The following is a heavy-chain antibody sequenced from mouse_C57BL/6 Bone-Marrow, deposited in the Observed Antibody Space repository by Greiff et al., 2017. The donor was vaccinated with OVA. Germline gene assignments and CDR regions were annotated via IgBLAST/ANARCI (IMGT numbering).Heavy chain of an antibody. J-gene: IGHJ4*01. CDR3: ARSRWGYAMDN. Sequence: QVQLKESGAELVKPGASVKISCKASGYAFSSYWMNWVKQRPGTGLEWIGQIYPGDGDTNYNGKFKGKATLTADKSSSTAYMQLSSLTSEDSAVYFCARSRWGYAMDNWGQGTSVTVSS. CDR1: GYAFSSYW. CDR2: IYPGDGDT. D-gene: IGHD1-1*02. V-gene: IGHV1-80*01.